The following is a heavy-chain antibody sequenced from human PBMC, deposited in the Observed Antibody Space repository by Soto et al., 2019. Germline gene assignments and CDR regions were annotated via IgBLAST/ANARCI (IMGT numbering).Heavy chain of an antibody. CDR2: IIPIFGTA. Sequence: QVQLVQSGAEVKKPGSSVKVSCKASGGTFSSYAISWVRQAPGQGLEWLGGIIPIFGTANYAQKFQGRVTITADESTSTAYMELSSLSSEDTAVYYWARESRYCSGGSCYFLPVIDYWGQGTLVTVSS. J-gene: IGHJ4*02. D-gene: IGHD2-15*01. V-gene: IGHV1-69*12. CDR3: ARESRYCSGGSCYFLPVIDY. CDR1: GGTFSSYA.